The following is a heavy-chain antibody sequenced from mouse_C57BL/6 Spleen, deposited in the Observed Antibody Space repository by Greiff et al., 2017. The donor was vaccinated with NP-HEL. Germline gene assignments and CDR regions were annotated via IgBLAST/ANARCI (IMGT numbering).Heavy chain of an antibody. D-gene: IGHD1-1*01. J-gene: IGHJ1*03. Sequence: QVQLQQPGTELVKPGASVKLSCTASGYTFTSYWMHWVQQRPGQGLEWIGNINPSNGGTNYNEKFKSKATMTVDKTSSTAYMQLSSLTSEDAAVYYCAGRGTVPRYFDVWGTGTTVTVSS. CDR1: GYTFTSYW. V-gene: IGHV1-53*01. CDR2: INPSNGGT. CDR3: AGRGTVPRYFDV.